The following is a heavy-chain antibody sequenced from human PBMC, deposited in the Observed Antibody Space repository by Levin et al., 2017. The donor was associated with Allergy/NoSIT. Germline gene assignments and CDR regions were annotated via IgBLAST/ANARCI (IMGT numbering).Heavy chain of an antibody. V-gene: IGHV3-21*06. CDR1: GFEFHTYD. D-gene: IGHD6-19*01. Sequence: GGSLRLSCTGSGFEFHTYDMNWVRQAPGQGLEWVSSISGNSHYVYYADSVKGRFSISRDNAKNSLFLQMNSLRAEDTAVYYCARSQGRSGWSYYYYGMDVWGRGTTLTVSS. J-gene: IGHJ6*02. CDR3: ARSQGRSGWSYYYYGMDV. CDR2: ISGNSHYV.